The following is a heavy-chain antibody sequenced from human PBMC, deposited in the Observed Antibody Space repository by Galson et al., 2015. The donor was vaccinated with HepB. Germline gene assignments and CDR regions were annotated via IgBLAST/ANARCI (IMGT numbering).Heavy chain of an antibody. CDR2: ISYDGSNK. J-gene: IGHJ4*02. V-gene: IGHV3-30*18. D-gene: IGHD1-26*01. CDR1: GFTFSSYG. CDR3: AKPPVWGGATPPGY. Sequence: SLRLSCAASGFTFSSYGMHWVRQAPGKGLEWVAVISYDGSNKYYADSVKGRFTISRDNSKNTLYLQMNSLRAEDTAVYYCAKPPVWGGATPPGYWGQGTLVTVSS.